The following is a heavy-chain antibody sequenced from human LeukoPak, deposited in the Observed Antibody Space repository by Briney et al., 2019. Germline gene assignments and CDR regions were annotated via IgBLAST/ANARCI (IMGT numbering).Heavy chain of an antibody. CDR3: ARPDYDDDDSSGTHD. CDR2: INPNTGGT. CDR1: GYSFTGNY. J-gene: IGHJ4*02. Sequence: ASVKVSCKASGYSFTGNYMHWVRQAPGQGFEWMGWINPNTGGTNYAQKFQDRVKMTRDPSITTAYMELTKLRSDDTAVYYCARPDYDDDDSSGTHDWGQGTLVTVSS. D-gene: IGHD4-17*01. V-gene: IGHV1-2*02.